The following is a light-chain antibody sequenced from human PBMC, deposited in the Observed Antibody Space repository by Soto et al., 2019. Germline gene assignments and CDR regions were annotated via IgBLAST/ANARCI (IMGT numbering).Light chain of an antibody. V-gene: IGLV2-14*01. J-gene: IGLJ3*02. CDR2: EVS. Sequence: QSARTQPASVSGSPGQSITISCTGTSSDVGGYNYVSWYQHHPGKAPKLMIYEVSNRPSGVSNRFSGSKSGNTASLTISGLQAEDEADYYCSSYTGSSTPVFGGGTQLTVL. CDR3: SSYTGSSTPV. CDR1: SSDVGGYNY.